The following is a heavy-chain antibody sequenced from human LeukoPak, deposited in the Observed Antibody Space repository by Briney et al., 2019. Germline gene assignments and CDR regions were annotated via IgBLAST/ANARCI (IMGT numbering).Heavy chain of an antibody. CDR2: ISGSGGST. V-gene: IGHV3-23*01. D-gene: IGHD3-10*01. J-gene: IGHJ4*02. CDR1: GFTFSSYS. Sequence: GGSLRLSCAASGFTFSSYSMNWVRQAPGKGLEWVSAISGSGGSTYYADSVKGRFTISRDNSKNTLYLQMNSLRAEDTAVYYCAKGMVRGGNVGEDYWGQGTLVTVSS. CDR3: AKGMVRGGNVGEDY.